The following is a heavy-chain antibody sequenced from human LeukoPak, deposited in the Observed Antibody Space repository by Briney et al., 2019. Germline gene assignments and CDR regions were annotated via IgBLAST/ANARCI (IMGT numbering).Heavy chain of an antibody. CDR1: GFTLNNYV. Sequence: GGSLRRSCAASGFTLNNYVMSWVRQAPGKGLEWVSGISSNGVTVYYADSVKGRFTISRDNSKNTVYLQMNSLRVEDTAVYYCAHENYYFDHWGQGTPVTVSS. CDR2: ISSNGVTV. V-gene: IGHV3-23*01. D-gene: IGHD2/OR15-2a*01. CDR3: AHENYYFDH. J-gene: IGHJ4*02.